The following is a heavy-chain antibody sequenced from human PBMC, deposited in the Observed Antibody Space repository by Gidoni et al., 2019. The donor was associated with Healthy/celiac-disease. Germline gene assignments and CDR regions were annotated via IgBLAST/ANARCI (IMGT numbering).Heavy chain of an antibody. Sequence: QVQLQESGPGLVKPSQTLSLTGTVSGGSISSGDYYWIWIRQPPGKGLEWIGYIYYSRSTYYNPSLKSLVTISVDRSKNQFSLKLSSVTAADTVVYYCHGEVPAAISFMDVWGKGTTVTVSS. CDR3: HGEVPAAISFMDV. D-gene: IGHD2-2*01. CDR2: IYYSRST. J-gene: IGHJ6*03. CDR1: GGSISSGDYY. V-gene: IGHV4-30-4*01.